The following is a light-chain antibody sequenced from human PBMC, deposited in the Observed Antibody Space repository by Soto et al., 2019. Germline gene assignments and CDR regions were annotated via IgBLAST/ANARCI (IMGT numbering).Light chain of an antibody. CDR2: GNS. CDR1: SSNIGTGYD. Sequence: QSVLTQPPSVSGAPGQGVTISCTGGSSNIGTGYDVHWYQQLPGTAPKLIIYGNSNRPSGVPDRFSGSRSGTSASLAITGLQAEDEADYSCQSYDRTLSGSVFGGGTKLTVL. J-gene: IGLJ2*01. CDR3: QSYDRTLSGSV. V-gene: IGLV1-40*01.